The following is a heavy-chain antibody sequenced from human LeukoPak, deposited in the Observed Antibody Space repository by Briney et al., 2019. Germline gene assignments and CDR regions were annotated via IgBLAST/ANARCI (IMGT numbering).Heavy chain of an antibody. D-gene: IGHD5-18*01. Sequence: ASVKVSCKASGYTFTSYYMHWVRQAPGQGLEWMGIINPSGGSTSYAQKFQGRVTMTRDTSTSTVYMELSSLRSEDTAVYYCARDRDMDTAMAYYYYYYMGVWGKGTTVTVSS. CDR3: ARDRDMDTAMAYYYYYYMGV. V-gene: IGHV1-46*01. CDR1: GYTFTSYY. J-gene: IGHJ6*03. CDR2: INPSGGST.